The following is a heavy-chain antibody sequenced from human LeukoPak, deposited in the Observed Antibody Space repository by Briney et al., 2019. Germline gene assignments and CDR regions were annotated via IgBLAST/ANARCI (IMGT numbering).Heavy chain of an antibody. CDR3: ARGGGFCNSISCYFDF. CDR2: IYHSGST. Sequence: PSETLSLTCTVSGYSISSGYYWGWIRQPPGKGLEWIGSIYHSGSTYYNPSLKSRVTISVDTSKNQFSLKLSSVTAADTAVYYCARGGGFCNSISCYFDFWGQGTLVTVSS. D-gene: IGHD2-2*01. J-gene: IGHJ4*02. CDR1: GYSISSGYY. V-gene: IGHV4-38-2*02.